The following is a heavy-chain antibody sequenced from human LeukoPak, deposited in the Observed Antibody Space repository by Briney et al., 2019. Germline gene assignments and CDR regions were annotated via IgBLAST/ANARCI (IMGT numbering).Heavy chain of an antibody. D-gene: IGHD3-10*01. Sequence: PSETLSLTCTVSGGSISNYYCSWIRQPPGEGLEWIGDMSYSGSTDYNPSLKSRVTISVDTSQNQFSLKLRSMTAADTAAYYCARDSFYYGSRTSFYGMDVWGEGTAVTVSS. CDR2: MSYSGST. J-gene: IGHJ6*04. CDR3: ARDSFYYGSRTSFYGMDV. CDR1: GGSISNYY. V-gene: IGHV4-59*01.